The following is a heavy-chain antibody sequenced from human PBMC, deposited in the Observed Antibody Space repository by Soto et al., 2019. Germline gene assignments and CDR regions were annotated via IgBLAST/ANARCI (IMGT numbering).Heavy chain of an antibody. J-gene: IGHJ3*02. CDR2: IYYSGST. V-gene: IGHV4-39*01. CDR3: ASPGFFGGPDPDDAFDI. D-gene: IGHD3-10*01. CDR1: GGSISSSSYY. Sequence: PSETLSLTCTVSGGSISSSSYYWGWIRQPPGKGLEWIGSIYYSGSTYYNPSLKSRVTISVDTSKNQFSLKLSSATAADTAVYYCASPGFFGGPDPDDAFDIWGQGTMVTVSS.